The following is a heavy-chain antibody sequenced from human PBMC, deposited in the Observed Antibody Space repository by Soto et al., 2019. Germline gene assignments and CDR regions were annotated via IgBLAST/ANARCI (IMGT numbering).Heavy chain of an antibody. CDR2: TSGSGGST. Sequence: GGSLRLSCAASGFTFSSYAMSWVRQAPGKWMEWVSATSGSGGSTYYADSVKGRFTISRDNSKNTLYLQMNSLRAEDTAVYYCAKLSGYRYYYYGMDVWGQGTTVTVSS. V-gene: IGHV3-23*01. CDR3: AKLSGYRYYYYGMDV. CDR1: GFTFSSYA. J-gene: IGHJ6*02. D-gene: IGHD2-2*02.